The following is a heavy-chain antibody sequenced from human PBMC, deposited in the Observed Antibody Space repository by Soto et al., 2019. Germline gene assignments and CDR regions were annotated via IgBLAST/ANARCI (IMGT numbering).Heavy chain of an antibody. V-gene: IGHV1-69*01. J-gene: IGHJ3*02. Sequence: QVQLVQSGAEVKKPGSSVKVSCKASGGTFSSYAISWVRQAPGQGLEWMGGIIPIFGTANYAQKFQGRVTITADESTSTAYMELSSLRSEDTAVYYCAREWYYYDSGGPRAAFDIWGQGTMVTVSS. D-gene: IGHD3-22*01. CDR2: IIPIFGTA. CDR1: GGTFSSYA. CDR3: AREWYYYDSGGPRAAFDI.